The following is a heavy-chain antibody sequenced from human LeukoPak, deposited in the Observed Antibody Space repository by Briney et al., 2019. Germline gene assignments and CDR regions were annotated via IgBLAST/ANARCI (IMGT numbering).Heavy chain of an antibody. D-gene: IGHD5-18*01. CDR3: AKGSSGVRGYSYGPTDFDY. CDR2: ISGSGGST. CDR1: GFTFSDYY. Sequence: GGSLRLSCAASGFTFSDYYMSWIRQAPGKGLEWVSAISGSGGSTYYADSVKGRFTISRDNSKNTLYLQMNSLRAEDTAVYYCAKGSSGVRGYSYGPTDFDYWGQGTLVTVSS. V-gene: IGHV3-23*01. J-gene: IGHJ4*02.